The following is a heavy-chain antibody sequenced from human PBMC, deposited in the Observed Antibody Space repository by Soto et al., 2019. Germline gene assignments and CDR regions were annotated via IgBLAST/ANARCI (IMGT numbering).Heavy chain of an antibody. V-gene: IGHV2-26*01. J-gene: IGHJ5*02. Sequence: QVTLKESGRVLVKPTESLTLTCTVSGFSLSNARMGVSWIRQPPGQALEWLAHIFSNDEKSYSTSLKSRLTISKDTSKTQVVLTMTNMDPVDTATYYCARVTDGYSYGTNWFDPWGQGTLVTVSS. CDR1: GFSLSNARMG. D-gene: IGHD5-18*01. CDR3: ARVTDGYSYGTNWFDP. CDR2: IFSNDEK.